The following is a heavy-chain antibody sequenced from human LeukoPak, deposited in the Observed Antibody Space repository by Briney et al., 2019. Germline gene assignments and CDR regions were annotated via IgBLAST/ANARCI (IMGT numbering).Heavy chain of an antibody. J-gene: IGHJ4*02. V-gene: IGHV3-7*01. CDR3: ARDPTAAGADY. CDR1: GFTFGDYW. Sequence: GGSLRLSCVASGFTFGDYWMTWVRQAPGKGPQWVANIKQDGSEKYYVDSVKGRFTISRDNAEKSLFLQMNSLRDEDTGLYYCARDPTAAGADYWGQGTLVTVPS. CDR2: IKQDGSEK. D-gene: IGHD6-13*01.